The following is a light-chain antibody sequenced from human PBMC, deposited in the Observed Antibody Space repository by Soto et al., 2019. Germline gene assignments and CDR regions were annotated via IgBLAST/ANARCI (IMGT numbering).Light chain of an antibody. Sequence: QSLLTQPPSVSGAPGQRVTISCTGSSSNIGAGYDVHWYQQLPGRAPKLLIYGNTNRPSGVPVRFSGSKSGTSASLAITGLQAEDEADYYCLSFDSSLSVVFGGGTKLTVL. V-gene: IGLV1-40*01. CDR2: GNT. CDR1: SSNIGAGYD. CDR3: LSFDSSLSVV. J-gene: IGLJ2*01.